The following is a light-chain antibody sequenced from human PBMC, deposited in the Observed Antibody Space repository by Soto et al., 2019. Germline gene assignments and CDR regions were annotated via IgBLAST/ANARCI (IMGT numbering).Light chain of an antibody. Sequence: DIQLTQSPSFLSASVGDRVTITCRASQGISSYLAWYQQKPGKAPKLLIYAASILQSGVPSRFSGSVSGTEFTLTITSLKPEDFASYDCQQLNKYPLTFGGGPKVEIK. J-gene: IGKJ4*01. V-gene: IGKV1-9*01. CDR2: AAS. CDR3: QQLNKYPLT. CDR1: QGISSY.